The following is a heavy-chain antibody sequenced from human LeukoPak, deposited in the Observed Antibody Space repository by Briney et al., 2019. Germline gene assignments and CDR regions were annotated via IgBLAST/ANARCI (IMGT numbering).Heavy chain of an antibody. CDR2: IRSKIYGGTP. CDR3: TRDQTPYY. J-gene: IGHJ4*02. CDR1: GFTFGDYA. Sequence: GGSLRLSCTASGFTFGDYALTWVRQAPGKGLEWVGFIRSKIYGGTPEYAASVKGRFTISRDDSKGVAYLQMNSLKTEDTAVYYCTRDQTPYYWGQGTLVTVSS. V-gene: IGHV3-49*04.